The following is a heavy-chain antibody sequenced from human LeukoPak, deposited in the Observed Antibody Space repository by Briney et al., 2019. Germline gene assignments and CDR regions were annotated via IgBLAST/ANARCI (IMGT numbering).Heavy chain of an antibody. CDR1: GYTFTSYA. CDR2: ISAYNGNT. J-gene: IGHJ5*02. V-gene: IGHV1-18*01. CDR3: ARDRRITMVRGVINWFDP. D-gene: IGHD3-10*01. Sequence: ASVKVSCKASGYTFTSYAISWVRQAPGQGLEWMGWISAYNGNTNYAQKLQGRVTMTTDTSTSTAYMELRSLRSDDTAVYHCARDRRITMVRGVINWFDPWGQGTLVTVSS.